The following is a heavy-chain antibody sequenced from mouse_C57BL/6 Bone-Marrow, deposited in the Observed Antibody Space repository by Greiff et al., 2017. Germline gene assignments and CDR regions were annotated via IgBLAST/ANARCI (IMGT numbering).Heavy chain of an antibody. Sequence: VQLQQPGAELVRPGTSVKLSCKASGYTFTSYWMHWVKQRPGQGLEWIGVIDPSDSYTNYNQKFKGKATLTVDTSSSTAYMQLSSLTSEDSAVYYCERGDLGDPSYWYFDVWGTGTTVTVSS. D-gene: IGHD3-3*01. CDR1: GYTFTSYW. CDR2: IDPSDSYT. J-gene: IGHJ1*03. V-gene: IGHV1-59*01. CDR3: ERGDLGDPSYWYFDV.